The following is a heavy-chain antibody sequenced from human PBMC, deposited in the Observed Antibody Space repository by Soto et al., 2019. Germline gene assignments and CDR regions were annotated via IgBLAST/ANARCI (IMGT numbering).Heavy chain of an antibody. CDR3: VRLIGNSWLDS. Sequence: SQTLSLTCGISGDSVSTNTSTWDWIRQSPSRGLEWLGRTYYRSRWYFDYAVSVKSRITISPDISNNQVSLQLTSVTPDDTAIYYCVRLIGNSWLDSWGQGTLVTVS. V-gene: IGHV6-1*01. D-gene: IGHD3-22*01. CDR2: TYYRSRWYF. CDR1: GDSVSTNTST. J-gene: IGHJ5*01.